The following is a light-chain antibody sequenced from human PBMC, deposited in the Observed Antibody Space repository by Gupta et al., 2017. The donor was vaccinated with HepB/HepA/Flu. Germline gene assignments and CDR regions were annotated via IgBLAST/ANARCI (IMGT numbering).Light chain of an antibody. CDR2: LGS. J-gene: IGKJ2*01. CDR1: QSLLDSIGYNY. CDR3: MQARQSPRT. Sequence: DTVMTQSPLFLSVTPGESASISCRSSQSLLDSIGYNYLDWYLQKPGQSPQGLIYLGSNRASGVSDRFSGSGSGTDFTLKISRVEAEDAGIYYCMQARQSPRTFGQGTKLEIK. V-gene: IGKV2-28*01.